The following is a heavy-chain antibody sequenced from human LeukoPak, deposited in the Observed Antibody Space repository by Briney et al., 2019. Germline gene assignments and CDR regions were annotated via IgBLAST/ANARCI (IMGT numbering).Heavy chain of an antibody. V-gene: IGHV4-34*01. CDR3: ARLDDSSGYID. CDR1: GGSFSGYY. CDR2: INHSGST. J-gene: IGHJ4*02. D-gene: IGHD3-22*01. Sequence: SETLSLTCAVYGGSFSGYYWSWIRQPPGKGLEWIGEINHSGSTNYNPSLKSRVTISVDTSKNQFSLKLSSVTAADTAVYYCARLDDSSGYIDRGQGTLVTVSS.